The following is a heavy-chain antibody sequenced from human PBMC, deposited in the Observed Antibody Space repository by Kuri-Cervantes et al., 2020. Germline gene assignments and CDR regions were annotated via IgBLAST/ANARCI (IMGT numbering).Heavy chain of an antibody. CDR3: ARGSLSSWNDGLYDS. V-gene: IGHV3-21*01. CDR1: GFTFNRHT. D-gene: IGHD1-1*01. J-gene: IGHJ4*02. CDR2: ISTTSTYI. Sequence: GGSLRLSCTASGFTFNRHTMTWVRQAPGKGLEWVSSISTTSTYIFYADSMKGLFTISRDKAENSLYLQMDSLRAEDTAVYYCARGSLSSWNDGLYDSWGQGTLVTVSS.